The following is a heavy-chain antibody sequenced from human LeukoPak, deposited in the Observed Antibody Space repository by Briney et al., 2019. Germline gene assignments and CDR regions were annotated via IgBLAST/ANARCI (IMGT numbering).Heavy chain of an antibody. CDR3: AREVGTLDY. V-gene: IGHV3-74*03. J-gene: IGHJ4*02. CDR2: INSDGSNT. Sequence: PGGSLRLSCAASGFIFSSYWMHWVRQAPGKGLVWVSRINSDGSNTMYVDSVKGRFTISRGNAKNTLYLQMNSLRAEDTAVYYCAREVGTLDYWGQGTLVTVSS. CDR1: GFIFSSYW. D-gene: IGHD5-12*01.